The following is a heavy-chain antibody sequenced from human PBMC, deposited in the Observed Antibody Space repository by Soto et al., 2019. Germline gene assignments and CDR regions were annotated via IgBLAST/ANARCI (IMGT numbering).Heavy chain of an antibody. Sequence: SETLSLTCAVPGGSIGCAGYSWSWIRQPPGGGLEWIGYIYHSGTILYNPSLKTRLTISLDMSNNKFSLKLSSVTAADTAVYYCARGTGWFDPWGQGTLVTVSS. CDR1: GGSIGCAGYS. J-gene: IGHJ5*02. CDR3: ARGTGWFDP. V-gene: IGHV4-30-2*01. CDR2: IYHSGTI.